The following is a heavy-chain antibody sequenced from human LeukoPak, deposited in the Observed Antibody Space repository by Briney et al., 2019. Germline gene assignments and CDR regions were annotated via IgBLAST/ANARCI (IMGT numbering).Heavy chain of an antibody. CDR3: ASQTITMVRGVPDAFDI. CDR2: ISSSSSTI. V-gene: IGHV3-48*01. Sequence: GGSLRLSCAASGFTFSSYSMNWVREAPGKGLEWVSYISSSSSTIYYADSVKGRFTISRDNDKNSLYLQMNSLRAEDTAVYYCASQTITMVRGVPDAFDIWGQGTMVTVSS. J-gene: IGHJ3*02. CDR1: GFTFSSYS. D-gene: IGHD3-10*01.